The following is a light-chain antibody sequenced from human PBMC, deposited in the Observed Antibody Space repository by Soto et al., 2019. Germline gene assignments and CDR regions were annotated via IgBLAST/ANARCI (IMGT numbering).Light chain of an antibody. CDR1: RSLDNF. Sequence: DIQMTQSPSTLSQSIGDRVIITCRASRSLDNFLAWYQQKPGKAPKLLITQASRLQTGVPSRFSGSGSATDFTLTIVRLQPEDSATYYCQQYYTYPLTFGQGTKVEIK. J-gene: IGKJ1*01. CDR2: QAS. V-gene: IGKV1-5*03. CDR3: QQYYTYPLT.